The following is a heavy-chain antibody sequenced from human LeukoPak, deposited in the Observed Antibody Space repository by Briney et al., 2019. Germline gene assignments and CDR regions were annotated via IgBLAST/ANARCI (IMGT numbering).Heavy chain of an antibody. CDR2: INDSGTT. D-gene: IGHD3-22*01. V-gene: IGHV4-34*01. CDR1: GGSFSGYY. J-gene: IGHJ4*02. Sequence: SETLSLTCAVYGGSFSGYYWSWIRQPPGEGLQWIGEINDSGTTNCNPSLKSRVTLSIDTSKNQFSLRLSSVPAADTAFYYCARRLVDSSDAQVGDDWGQGTLVTVSS. CDR3: ARRLVDSSDAQVGDD.